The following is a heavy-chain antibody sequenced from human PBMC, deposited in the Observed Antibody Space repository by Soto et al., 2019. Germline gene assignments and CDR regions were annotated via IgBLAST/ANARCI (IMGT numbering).Heavy chain of an antibody. J-gene: IGHJ4*02. V-gene: IGHV1-46*01. Sequence: ASVKVSCKASGYTFTNNYIHWVRQAPGQGLEWMGVINPRAVSTTYAQKFQGRVTMTRNTSISTAYMELSSLRSEDTAVYYCAREVGSSWHDDYWGQGTLVTVSS. CDR2: INPRAVST. CDR1: GYTFTNNY. CDR3: AREVGSSWHDDY. D-gene: IGHD6-13*01.